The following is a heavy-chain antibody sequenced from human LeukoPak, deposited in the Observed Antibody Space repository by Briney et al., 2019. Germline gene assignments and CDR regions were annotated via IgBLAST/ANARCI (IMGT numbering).Heavy chain of an antibody. CDR1: GYSISSGYY. CDR3: AREHKYVDTAMVDKKVVFFFDY. V-gene: IGHV4-38-2*02. CDR2: IYHSGST. D-gene: IGHD5-18*01. J-gene: IGHJ4*02. Sequence: PSETLSLTCTVSGYSISSGYYWGWIRQPPGKGLEWIGSIYHSGSTYYNPSLKSRVTISVDTSKNQFSLKLSSVTAADTAVYYCAREHKYVDTAMVDKKVVFFFDYWGQGTLVTVSS.